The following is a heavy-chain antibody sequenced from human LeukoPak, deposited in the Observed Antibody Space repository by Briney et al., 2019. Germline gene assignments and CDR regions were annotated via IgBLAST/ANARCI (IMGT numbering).Heavy chain of an antibody. V-gene: IGHV1-18*04. J-gene: IGHJ4*02. Sequence: GASVKVSCKASGYTCTSYGVSWVRQAPGQGLGWVGWSSAYNGNTNYAQKLQGRVTMTTDTSTSTAYMEPRSLRSDDTAVYYWARRGCSGGSCYYFDYWGQGTLVTVSS. D-gene: IGHD2-15*01. CDR3: ARRGCSGGSCYYFDY. CDR1: GYTCTSYG. CDR2: SSAYNGNT.